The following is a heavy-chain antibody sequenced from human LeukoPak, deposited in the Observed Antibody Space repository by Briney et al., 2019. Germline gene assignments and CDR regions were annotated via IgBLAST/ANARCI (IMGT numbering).Heavy chain of an antibody. Sequence: SETLSLTCTVSGGSINRYYWSWIRQPPGKRLEWIGYISYSGSTNYNPSLKSRVTITVDTSKNQFSLKLSSVTAADTAVYYCARVGSYYYDSSEAFDIWGQGTMVTVSS. D-gene: IGHD3-22*01. V-gene: IGHV4-59*08. J-gene: IGHJ3*02. CDR2: ISYSGST. CDR3: ARVGSYYYDSSEAFDI. CDR1: GGSINRYY.